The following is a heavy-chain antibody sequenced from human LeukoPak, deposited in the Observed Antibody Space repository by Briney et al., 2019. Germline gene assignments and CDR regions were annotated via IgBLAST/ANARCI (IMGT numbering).Heavy chain of an antibody. J-gene: IGHJ4*02. CDR1: GGSISSSSYY. CDR3: ARVTYGSGTYGAFDY. D-gene: IGHD3-10*01. CDR2: ISGSGDNT. Sequence: ETLSLTCTVSGGSISSSSYYWGWIRQPPGKGLEWVSTISGSGDNTYYADSVKGRFTISRDNSKNTLYLQMNSLRAEDTAVYYCARVTYGSGTYGAFDYWGQGTLVTVSS. V-gene: IGHV3-23*01.